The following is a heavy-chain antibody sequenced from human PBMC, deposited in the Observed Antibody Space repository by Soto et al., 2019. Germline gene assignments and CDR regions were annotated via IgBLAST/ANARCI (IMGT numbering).Heavy chain of an antibody. CDR3: TRGRGGWYSWGDY. J-gene: IGHJ4*02. CDR1: GYTFTSYG. V-gene: IGHV1-18*01. Sequence: QVQLVQSGAEVKKPGASVKVSCKASGYTFTSYGINWVRQAPGQGLEWMGWISVYNDNTKYAQKFQDRVTMTTDTSTSTAYMERRSLRSDDTAVYYCTRGRGGWYSWGDYWGQGILVTVSS. CDR2: ISVYNDNT. D-gene: IGHD6-19*01.